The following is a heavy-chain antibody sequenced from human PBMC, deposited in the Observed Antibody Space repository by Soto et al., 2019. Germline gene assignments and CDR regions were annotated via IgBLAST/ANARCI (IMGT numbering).Heavy chain of an antibody. J-gene: IGHJ6*02. CDR3: AGDLHCGGGSCYGYYYYGMDV. D-gene: IGHD2-15*01. Sequence: SETLSLTCAVSGGSISSSNWWSWVRQPPGKGLEWIGEIYHSGSTNYDPSLKSRVTISVDKSKNQFSLKLSSVTAADTAVYYCAGDLHCGGGSCYGYYYYGMDVWGQGTTVTVYS. CDR2: IYHSGST. CDR1: GGSISSSNW. V-gene: IGHV4-4*02.